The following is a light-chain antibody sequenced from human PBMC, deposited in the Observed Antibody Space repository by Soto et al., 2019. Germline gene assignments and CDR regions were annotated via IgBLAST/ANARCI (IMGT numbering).Light chain of an antibody. V-gene: IGLV2-11*01. CDR3: CSYAVSNTFWV. CDR1: SSDVGGYNY. CDR2: DVS. Sequence: QSALTQPRSVSGSPGQSVTISCTGTSSDVGGYNYVSWYQQHPGKAPKVMIYDVSRRPSGVPDRFSGSKSGNTASLTISGLQAEDAADYYCCSYAVSNTFWVFGGGTKLTVL. J-gene: IGLJ3*02.